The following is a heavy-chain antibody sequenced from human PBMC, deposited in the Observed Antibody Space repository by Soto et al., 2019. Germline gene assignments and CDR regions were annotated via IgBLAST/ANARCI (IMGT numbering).Heavy chain of an antibody. D-gene: IGHD5-12*01. V-gene: IGHV3-48*03. J-gene: IGHJ4*02. CDR3: AKIRRDGYNFDI. CDR1: GFPFAYYE. CDR2: ISSSGSPI. Sequence: PGGSLRLSCAASGFPFAYYEMNWVRQAPGKGLEWISYISSSGSPIYYADSVKGRFTISRDNAKNSLYLQMHGLRTGDTAVYYCAKIRRDGYNFDIWGQGTLVTVSS.